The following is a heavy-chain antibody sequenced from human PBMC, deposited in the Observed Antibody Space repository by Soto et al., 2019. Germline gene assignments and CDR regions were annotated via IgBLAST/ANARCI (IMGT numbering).Heavy chain of an antibody. D-gene: IGHD6-13*01. J-gene: IGHJ3*02. CDR2: ISGSGGST. CDR3: AKGAHSSSWSIWDDAFDI. Sequence: EVQLLESGGGLVQPGGSLRLSCAASGFTFSSYAMSWVRQAPGQGLEWVSAISGSGGSTYYADSVKGRFTISRDNSKNTLYLQMNSLRAEDTAVYYCAKGAHSSSWSIWDDAFDIWGQGTMVTVSS. V-gene: IGHV3-23*01. CDR1: GFTFSSYA.